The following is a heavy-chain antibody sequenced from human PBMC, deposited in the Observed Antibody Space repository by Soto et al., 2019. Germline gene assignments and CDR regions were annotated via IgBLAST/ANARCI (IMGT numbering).Heavy chain of an antibody. CDR2: ISHDERNK. CDR1: GFTSSSYA. CDR3: PQPTILGVEG. Sequence: QVQLVESGGGVVQPGRSLRLSCAASGFTSSSYAMHWVHQAPGKGLEWVAVISHDERNKYYADSVKGRFTISRDNSKNTLYLQMNSPRAEDTAVYYCPQPTILGVEGWGQGILVTVSS. D-gene: IGHD3-3*01. V-gene: IGHV3-30*04. J-gene: IGHJ4*02.